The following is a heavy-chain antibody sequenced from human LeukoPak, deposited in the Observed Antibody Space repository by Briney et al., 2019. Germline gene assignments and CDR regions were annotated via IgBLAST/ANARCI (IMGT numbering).Heavy chain of an antibody. CDR2: ISGSSNTI. Sequence: PGGSLRLSCAASGFTFSDHYMSWIRQAPGQGLECVSYISGSSNTIYYADSVKGRFTIFRGNAKNSLYLQMNSLRAEDTAVYYCARDLGSIDYGGNGPIGDFDYWGQGTLVTVSS. V-gene: IGHV3-11*01. CDR3: ARDLGSIDYGGNGPIGDFDY. D-gene: IGHD4-23*01. CDR1: GFTFSDHY. J-gene: IGHJ4*02.